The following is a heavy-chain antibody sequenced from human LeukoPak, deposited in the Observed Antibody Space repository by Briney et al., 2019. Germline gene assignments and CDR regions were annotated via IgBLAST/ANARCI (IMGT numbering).Heavy chain of an antibody. CDR3: ARDRIAAAGDYYYYGMDV. J-gene: IGHJ6*02. CDR2: ISGSGGST. CDR1: GFTFSSYA. Sequence: QPGGSLRLSCAASGFTFSSYAMSWVRQAPGKGLEWVSAISGSGGSTYYADSVKGRFTISRDNAKNSLYLQMNSLRAEDTAVYYCARDRIAAAGDYYYYGMDVWGQGTTVTVSS. V-gene: IGHV3-23*01. D-gene: IGHD6-13*01.